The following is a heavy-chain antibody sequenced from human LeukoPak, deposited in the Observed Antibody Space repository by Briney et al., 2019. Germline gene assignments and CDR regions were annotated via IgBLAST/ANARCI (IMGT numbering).Heavy chain of an antibody. V-gene: IGHV3-11*01. CDR2: ISNSGSAI. Sequence: GGSLRLSCAASGFTFSDYYMSWIRQAPGKGLEWVSYISNSGSAIYYADSVKGRFTISRDNAKNSLYLQMNSLRAEDTAVYYCAREGSSSWYDYWGQGTLVTVSS. J-gene: IGHJ4*02. CDR3: AREGSSSWYDY. D-gene: IGHD6-13*01. CDR1: GFTFSDYY.